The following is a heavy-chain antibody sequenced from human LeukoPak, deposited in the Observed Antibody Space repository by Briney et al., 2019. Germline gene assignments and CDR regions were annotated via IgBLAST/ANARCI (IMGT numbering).Heavy chain of an antibody. J-gene: IGHJ5*02. Sequence: PSETLSLTCTVSGGSISSGSYYWSWIRQPAGKGLEWIGRIYTSGSTNYNPSLKSRVTISVDTSKNQFSLKMTSVTAADTAVYYCATLGDDYGDYVGWFDPWGQGTLVTVSS. CDR1: GGSISSGSYY. CDR3: ATLGDDYGDYVGWFDP. CDR2: IYTSGST. D-gene: IGHD4-17*01. V-gene: IGHV4-61*02.